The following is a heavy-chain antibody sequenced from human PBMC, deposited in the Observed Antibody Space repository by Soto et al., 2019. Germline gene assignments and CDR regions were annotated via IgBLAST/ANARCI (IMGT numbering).Heavy chain of an antibody. V-gene: IGHV3-9*01. CDR2: INWKSDI. Sequence: PGGSLRLSCAVSGFTFDDNAMHWVRQAPEKGLEWVSGINWKSDIGYADSVKGRFTISTDNAENTRYLQMNSLRAEDTALYYCAISQDRGGRTTFIYWGQGTQVTVSS. CDR1: GFTFDDNA. J-gene: IGHJ4*02. CDR3: AISQDRGGRTTFIY. D-gene: IGHD3-16*01.